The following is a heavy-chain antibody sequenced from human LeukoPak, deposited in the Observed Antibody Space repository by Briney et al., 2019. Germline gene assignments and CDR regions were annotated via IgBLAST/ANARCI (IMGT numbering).Heavy chain of an antibody. Sequence: ASVKVSCKTSGYRFKVYDILWVRQAPGHGLDYVGWINTYTGRANYAQKFEGRVSMITDTSTSTAYVELTNLTSSDTGLYYCARADGTNSGTNGFGAWGLGTMVTVAS. J-gene: IGHJ3*01. CDR1: GYRFKVYD. CDR2: INTYTGRA. V-gene: IGHV1-18*01. CDR3: ARADGTNSGTNGFGA. D-gene: IGHD4-23*01.